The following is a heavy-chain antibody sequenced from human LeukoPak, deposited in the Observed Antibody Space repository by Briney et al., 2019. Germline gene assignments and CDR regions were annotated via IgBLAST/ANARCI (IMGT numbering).Heavy chain of an antibody. CDR3: ARGRSKRYFDL. J-gene: IGHJ2*01. CDR1: GGSFSGYY. V-gene: IGHV4-34*01. Sequence: PSETLSLTCAVYGGSFSGYYWSWIRQPPGKGLEWIGEINHSGSTNYNPSLKSRVTISVDTSKNQFSLKLSSVAAADTAVYYCARGRSKRYFDLWGRGTLVTVSS. CDR2: INHSGST.